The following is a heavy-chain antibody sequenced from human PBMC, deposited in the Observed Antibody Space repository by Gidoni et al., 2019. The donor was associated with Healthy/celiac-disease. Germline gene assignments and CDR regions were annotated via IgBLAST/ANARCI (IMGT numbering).Heavy chain of an antibody. V-gene: IGHV3-64D*06. J-gene: IGHJ4*02. CDR3: VKDLGSSSWFFAPIFDY. D-gene: IGHD6-13*01. CDR2: ISSNGGST. Sequence: EVQLVESGGGLVQPGGSLRLSCSASGFPFSSYAMHWVRQAPGKGLEYVSAISSNGGSTYYADSVKGRFTISRDNSKNTLYLQMSSLRAEDTAVYYCVKDLGSSSWFFAPIFDYWGQGTLVTVSS. CDR1: GFPFSSYA.